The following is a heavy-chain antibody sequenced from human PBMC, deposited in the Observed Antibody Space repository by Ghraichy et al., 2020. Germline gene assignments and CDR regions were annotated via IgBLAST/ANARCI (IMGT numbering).Heavy chain of an antibody. J-gene: IGHJ3*02. CDR3: ARVPGYYDSSGYWKIDAFDI. CDR2: IYYSGST. CDR1: GVSVSSGSYY. D-gene: IGHD3-22*01. Sequence: SQTLSLTCTVSGVSVSSGSYYWSWIRQPPGKGLEWIGYIYYSGSTNYNPSLKSRVTISVDTSKNQFSLKLSSVTAADTAVYYCARVPGYYDSSGYWKIDAFDIWGQGTMVTVSS. V-gene: IGHV4-61*01.